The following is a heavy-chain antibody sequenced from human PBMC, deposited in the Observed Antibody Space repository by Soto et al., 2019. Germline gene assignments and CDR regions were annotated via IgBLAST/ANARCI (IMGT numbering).Heavy chain of an antibody. D-gene: IGHD3-22*01. CDR1: GFTFSSYA. J-gene: IGHJ4*02. Sequence: LRLSCAASGFTFSSYAMHWVRQAPGKGLEWVAVISYDGSNKYYADSVKGRFTISRDNSKNTLYLQMNSLRAEDTAVYYCARAKYYYDSSGYPGSYWGQGTLVTVSS. CDR3: ARAKYYYDSSGYPGSY. V-gene: IGHV3-30-3*01. CDR2: ISYDGSNK.